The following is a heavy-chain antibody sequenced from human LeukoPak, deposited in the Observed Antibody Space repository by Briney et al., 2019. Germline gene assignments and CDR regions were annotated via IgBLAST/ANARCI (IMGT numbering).Heavy chain of an antibody. CDR1: GGSITSSSYY. J-gene: IGHJ5*02. V-gene: IGHV4-39*01. Sequence: SETLSLTCTVSGGSITSSSYYWGWIRQPPGKGLEWIGSFYYSGNTYYNPSLKSRVTISVDTSKNQFSLKLSSVTAADTAVYYCARLGREVGGRIDPWGQGTLITVSS. CDR2: FYYSGNT. D-gene: IGHD3-10*01. CDR3: ARLGREVGGRIDP.